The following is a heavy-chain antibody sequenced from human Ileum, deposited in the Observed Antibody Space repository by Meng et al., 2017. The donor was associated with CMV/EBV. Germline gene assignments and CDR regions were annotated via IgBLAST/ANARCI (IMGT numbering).Heavy chain of an antibody. V-gene: IGHV1-69*12. CDR3: ATRGVNEISGDFYFDS. J-gene: IGHJ4*02. CDR1: GATFRHSD. D-gene: IGHD4-17*01. Sequence: QVPLGHAGAELKKPGSSVMVSCKTSGATFRHSDISWLRQAPGQGLEWLGGILPVFGTANYGRRFQGRVTITADESTRTAYLEFTSLMPEDTAIYYCATRGVNEISGDFYFDSWGQGTLVTVSS. CDR2: ILPVFGTA.